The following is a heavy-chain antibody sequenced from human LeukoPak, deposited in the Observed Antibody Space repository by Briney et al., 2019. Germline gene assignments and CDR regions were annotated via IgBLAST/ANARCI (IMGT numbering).Heavy chain of an antibody. J-gene: IGHJ4*02. CDR3: AKDLTGTMVRSTLRPGGFDY. CDR2: ISGSGGST. D-gene: IGHD3-10*01. CDR1: GFTFSSYA. Sequence: GGSLRLSCAASGFTFSSYAMSWVRQAPGKGLEWVSAISGSGGSTYYADSVKGRFTISRDNSKNTLYLQMNSLRAEDTAVYYCAKDLTGTMVRSTLRPGGFDYWGQGTLVTVSS. V-gene: IGHV3-23*01.